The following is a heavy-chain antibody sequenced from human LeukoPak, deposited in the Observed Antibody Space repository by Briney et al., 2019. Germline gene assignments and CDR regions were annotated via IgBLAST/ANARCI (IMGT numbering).Heavy chain of an antibody. CDR1: GFTFSAYA. Sequence: GRSLRLSCAASGFTFSAYAVHWVRQAPGKGLEWVSVISYDGTNKYYADSMKGRFTISRDNSKNTLYLQMNSLRAEDTAVYYCAKSRYSGNYVFDSWGQGTLVTVSS. D-gene: IGHD5-12*01. V-gene: IGHV3-30-3*02. CDR3: AKSRYSGNYVFDS. CDR2: ISYDGTNK. J-gene: IGHJ4*02.